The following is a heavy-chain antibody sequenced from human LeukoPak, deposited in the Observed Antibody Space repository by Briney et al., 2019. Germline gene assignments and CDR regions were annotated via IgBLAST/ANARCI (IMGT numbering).Heavy chain of an antibody. CDR2: IYHSGST. CDR1: GGSISSGGYS. V-gene: IGHV4-30-2*01. J-gene: IGHJ4*02. D-gene: IGHD3-22*01. Sequence: SETLSLTCAVSGGSISSGGYSWSWLRQPPGKGLEWIGYIYHSGSTYYNPSLKSRVTISVDTSKNQFSLKLSSVTAADTAVYYCARVGLGSDSSGRENYFDYWGQGTLVTVSS. CDR3: ARVGLGSDSSGRENYFDY.